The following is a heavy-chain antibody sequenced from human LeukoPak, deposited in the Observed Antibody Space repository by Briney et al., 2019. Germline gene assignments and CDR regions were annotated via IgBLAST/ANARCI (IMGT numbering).Heavy chain of an antibody. V-gene: IGHV4-4*07. D-gene: IGHD3-22*01. CDR3: ARERYSSGYYGFDY. Sequence: SETLALTCNVYGGSIRSYYWSCIRQPAGEGLEWIGRIYNSGSTNYNPSLKSRVTMSVDTSKNQFSLKLSSVTAADTAVYYCARERYSSGYYGFDYWGQGTMVSVSS. J-gene: IGHJ4*02. CDR2: IYNSGST. CDR1: GGSIRSYY.